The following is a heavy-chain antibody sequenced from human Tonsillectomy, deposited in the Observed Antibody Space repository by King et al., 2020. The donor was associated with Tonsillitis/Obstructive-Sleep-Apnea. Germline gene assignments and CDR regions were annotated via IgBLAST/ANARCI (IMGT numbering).Heavy chain of an antibody. D-gene: IGHD3-10*01. V-gene: IGHV4-39*01. Sequence: QLQESGPGLVKPSETLSLTCTVSGGSISSSSYYWGWIRQPPGKGLEWIGSIYYSGSTYYNPSLKSRVTISVDTSKNQFSLKLGSVTAADTAVYYCARHGGFGELFRVRNWFDPWGQGTLVTVSS. CDR3: ARHGGFGELFRVRNWFDP. CDR2: IYYSGST. J-gene: IGHJ5*02. CDR1: GGSISSSSYY.